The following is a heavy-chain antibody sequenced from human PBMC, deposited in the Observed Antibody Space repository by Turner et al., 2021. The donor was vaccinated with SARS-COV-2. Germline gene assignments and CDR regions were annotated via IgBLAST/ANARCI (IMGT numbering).Heavy chain of an antibody. Sequence: LQLPESGPGLVKPSETLSLTCTVSGGSITKNYDYWGWIRQPPGKGLEWIGSIYYSGNTYYNPSLKSRVTISVDTSKSQFSLKLSSVTAADTAVYYCARLPERYFFDYWGQGALVTVSS. CDR2: IYYSGNT. CDR1: GGSITKNYDY. J-gene: IGHJ4*02. CDR3: ARLPERYFFDY. V-gene: IGHV4-39*01.